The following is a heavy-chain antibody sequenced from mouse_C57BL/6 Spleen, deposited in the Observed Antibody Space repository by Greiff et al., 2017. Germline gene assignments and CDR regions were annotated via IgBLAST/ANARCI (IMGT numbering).Heavy chain of an antibody. CDR1: GYTFTSYW. Sequence: VQLQQPGAELVKPGASVKLSCKASGYTFTSYWMHWVKQRPGQGLEWIGNIYPSDSETHYNQKFKDKATLTVDKSSSTAYMQLSSLTSEDSAVYYCARLDYGNWYFDVWGTGTTVTVSS. V-gene: IGHV1-61*01. CDR2: IYPSDSET. CDR3: ARLDYGNWYFDV. J-gene: IGHJ1*03. D-gene: IGHD2-1*01.